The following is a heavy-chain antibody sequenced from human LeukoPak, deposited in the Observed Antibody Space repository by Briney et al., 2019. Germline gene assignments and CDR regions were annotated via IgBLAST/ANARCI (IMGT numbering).Heavy chain of an antibody. CDR3: ARGHDYYYSGRQSWLDP. CDR1: GGSFSGYY. J-gene: IGHJ5*02. V-gene: IGHV4-34*01. D-gene: IGHD3-10*01. Sequence: SETLSLTCAVYGGSFSGYYWSWIRQPPGKGLEWIGEINHSGSTNYNPSLKSRVTISVDTSKNQFSLKLSSVTAADSAIYYCARGHDYYYSGRQSWLDPWGQGILVTVSS. CDR2: INHSGST.